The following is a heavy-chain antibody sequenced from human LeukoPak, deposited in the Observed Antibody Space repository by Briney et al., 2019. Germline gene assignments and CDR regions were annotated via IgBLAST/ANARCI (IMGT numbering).Heavy chain of an antibody. CDR3: ARGVSYRVVVTATDFDY. J-gene: IGHJ4*02. Sequence: GGSLRLSCAASGFTFSSYAMHWVRQAPGRGLEWVSSIGSSSTHIYYADSVKGRFTISRDNAKNSLYLQMNSLRAEDTAVYYCARGVSYRVVVTATDFDYWGQGTLVTVSS. CDR1: GFTFSSYA. D-gene: IGHD2-21*02. V-gene: IGHV3-21*01. CDR2: IGSSSTHI.